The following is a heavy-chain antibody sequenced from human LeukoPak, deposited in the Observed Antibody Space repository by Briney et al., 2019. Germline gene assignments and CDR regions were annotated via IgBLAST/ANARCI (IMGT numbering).Heavy chain of an antibody. D-gene: IGHD1-1*01. CDR2: VDPEDAKT. CDR1: GYTFIDHY. Sequence: ATVNISCKVSGYTFIDHYMHWVKQAPGKGLEWTGLVDPEDAKTRLTDKFQGRVTLTADTSTDTVYMELSSLRSEDTAVYYCATLTRFFNWNAVGEAFDIWGQGTMVTVSS. J-gene: IGHJ3*02. CDR3: ATLTRFFNWNAVGEAFDI. V-gene: IGHV1-69-2*01.